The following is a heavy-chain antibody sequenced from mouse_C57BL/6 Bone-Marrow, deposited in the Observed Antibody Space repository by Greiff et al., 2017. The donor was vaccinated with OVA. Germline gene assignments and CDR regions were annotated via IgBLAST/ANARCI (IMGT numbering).Heavy chain of an antibody. D-gene: IGHD2-3*01. CDR3: VPYDPFDY. V-gene: IGHV14-4*01. CDR1: GFNIKDDY. J-gene: IGHJ2*01. CDR2: IDPENGDT. Sequence: DVKLQESGAELVRPGASVKLSCTASGFNIKDDYMHWVKQRPEQGLEWIGWIDPENGDTEYASKFQGKATITADTSSNTAYLQLSSLTSEDTAVYYCVPYDPFDYWGQGTTLTVSS.